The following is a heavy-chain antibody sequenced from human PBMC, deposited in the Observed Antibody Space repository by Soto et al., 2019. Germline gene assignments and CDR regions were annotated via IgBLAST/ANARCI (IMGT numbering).Heavy chain of an antibody. D-gene: IGHD6-13*01. J-gene: IGHJ4*02. CDR1: GYSFSSHA. CDR3: ARGGALSTSWYWGDGLDS. CDR2: IIPVFGTP. V-gene: IGHV1-69*06. Sequence: QVQREQSGSEVKKSGSSVKVSCKASGYSFSSHAITWVRQAPGQGLEWMGGIIPVFGTPSYAQKFQGRVTISADKSTNTSYLELRSLRSEDTAVYYCARGGALSTSWYWGDGLDSWGQGTQVTVSS.